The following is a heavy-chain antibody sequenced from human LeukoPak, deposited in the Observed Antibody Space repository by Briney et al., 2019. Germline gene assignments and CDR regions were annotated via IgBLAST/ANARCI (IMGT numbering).Heavy chain of an antibody. D-gene: IGHD4-11*01. Sequence: GGSLRLSCAASGFTFSNYWMRWVRQAPGKGLEWVANINRDGSGKYYVDSVKGRFTISRDNAKNTLYLQMNSLRAEDTAVYYCAREFTVTTGFDYWGQGTLVTVSS. CDR1: GFTFSNYW. CDR2: INRDGSGK. CDR3: AREFTVTTGFDY. V-gene: IGHV3-7*01. J-gene: IGHJ4*02.